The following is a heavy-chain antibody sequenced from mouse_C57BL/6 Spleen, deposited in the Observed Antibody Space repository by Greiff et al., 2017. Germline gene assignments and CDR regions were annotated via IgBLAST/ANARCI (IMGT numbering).Heavy chain of an antibody. CDR1: GYTFTDYE. CDR3: TRRILPYYFDY. Sequence: QVQLQQSGAELVRPGASVTLSCKASGYTFTDYEMHWVKQTPVHGLEWIGAIDPETGGTAYNQKFKGKAILTADKSSSTAYMELRSLTSEGSAVYYCTRRILPYYFDYWGQGTTLTVSS. D-gene: IGHD5-5*01. J-gene: IGHJ2*01. CDR2: IDPETGGT. V-gene: IGHV1-15*01.